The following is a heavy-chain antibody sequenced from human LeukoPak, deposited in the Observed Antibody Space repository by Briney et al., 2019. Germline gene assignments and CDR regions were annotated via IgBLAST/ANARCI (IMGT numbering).Heavy chain of an antibody. CDR2: INHSVST. J-gene: IGHJ3*02. CDR3: ARPQYCSNTSCPTEDI. D-gene: IGHD2-2*01. Sequence: PSETLSLTCAVYAGSFSGYYWSCIRQPPGNGLEWIGEINHSVSTNHNPTLKSRVTISVDTSKNQFSLKLSTVTAADTAVYYCARPQYCSNTSCPTEDIWGQGTMVTVSS. CDR1: AGSFSGYY. V-gene: IGHV4-34*01.